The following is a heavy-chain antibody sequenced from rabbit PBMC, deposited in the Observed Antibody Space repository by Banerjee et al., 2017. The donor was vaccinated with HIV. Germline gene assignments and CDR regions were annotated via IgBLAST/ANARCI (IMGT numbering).Heavy chain of an antibody. Sequence: QEQLVESGGGLVQPEGSLTLTCKASGFTLSSYYMCWVRQAPGKGLEWIGCIYAGSGSSYYARWAKGRFTISKTSSTTVTLQMTSLTAADTATYFCARERYAGSNYYTYGMDLWGPGTLVTVS. CDR2: IYAGSGSS. CDR1: GFTLSSYY. D-gene: IGHD8-1*01. CDR3: ARERYAGSNYYTYGMDL. J-gene: IGHJ6*01. V-gene: IGHV1S45*01.